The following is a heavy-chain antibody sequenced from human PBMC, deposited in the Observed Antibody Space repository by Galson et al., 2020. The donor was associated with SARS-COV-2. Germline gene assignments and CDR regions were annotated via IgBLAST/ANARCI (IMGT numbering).Heavy chain of an antibody. Sequence: SGPTLVKPTQTLTLACTFSGFSLSTSGMCVNWIRQPPGKALEWLARIDWDDDKYYSTSLKTRLTISKDTSKNQVVLMTNMDPMDTATYYCARQYNALSGASDHWGQGTLVTVSS. CDR1: GFSLSTSGMC. CDR2: IDWDDDK. D-gene: IGHD1-20*01. CDR3: ARQYNALSGASDH. J-gene: IGHJ4*02. V-gene: IGHV2-70*11.